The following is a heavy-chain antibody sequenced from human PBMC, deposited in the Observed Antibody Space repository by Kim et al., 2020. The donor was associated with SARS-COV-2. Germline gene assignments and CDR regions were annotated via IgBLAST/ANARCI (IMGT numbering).Heavy chain of an antibody. J-gene: IGHJ3*02. CDR2: ST. D-gene: IGHD3-10*01. Sequence: STNYTPTLKGRVTISVDTSKNQFSLKLSSVTAADTAVYYWARAEFDAFDIWGQGTMVTVSS. CDR3: ARAEFDAFDI. V-gene: IGHV4-59*01.